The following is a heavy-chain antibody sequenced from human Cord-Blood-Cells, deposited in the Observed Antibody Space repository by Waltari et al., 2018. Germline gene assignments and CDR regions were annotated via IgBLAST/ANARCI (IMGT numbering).Heavy chain of an antibody. V-gene: IGHV1-2*02. J-gene: IGHJ3*02. CDR3: ARGITMVRGVIGAFDI. CDR2: INPNSGGT. CDR1: GYTFTGYY. D-gene: IGHD3-10*01. Sequence: QVQLVQSGAEVKKPGASVKVSCKASGYTFTGYYMHWVRQVPGQGLEWMGWINPNSGGTNYAQKFQGRVTMTRDTSISTAYMELSRLRSDDTAVYYCARGITMVRGVIGAFDIWGQGTMVTVSS.